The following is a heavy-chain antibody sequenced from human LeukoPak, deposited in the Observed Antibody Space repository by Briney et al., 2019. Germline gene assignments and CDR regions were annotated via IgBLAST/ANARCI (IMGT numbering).Heavy chain of an antibody. CDR1: GFTFSRYA. Sequence: GGSLRLSCAASGFTFSRYALHWARQAPGEGLEWVALTSSDGSDQYYADFVKGRFTISKDKSKNTLYLQMNSLKIEDTAVYYCARGSVGTPPPFDFWGQGTLVTVSS. V-gene: IGHV3-30-3*01. CDR2: TSSDGSDQ. CDR3: ARGSVGTPPPFDF. D-gene: IGHD2-15*01. J-gene: IGHJ4*02.